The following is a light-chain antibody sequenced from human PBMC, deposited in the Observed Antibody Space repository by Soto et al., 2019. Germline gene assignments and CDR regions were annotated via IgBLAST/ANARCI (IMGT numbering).Light chain of an antibody. V-gene: IGKV3-15*01. CDR2: GAS. CDR1: QSVSSN. CDR3: QQLNSYPRIT. Sequence: EIVLTQSPATLSLSPGERATLSCRASQSVSSNLAWYQQKPGQAPRLLIYGASTRATGIPARFSGSGSGTEFTLTISRLEPEDFATYYCQQLNSYPRITFGQGTRLEIK. J-gene: IGKJ5*01.